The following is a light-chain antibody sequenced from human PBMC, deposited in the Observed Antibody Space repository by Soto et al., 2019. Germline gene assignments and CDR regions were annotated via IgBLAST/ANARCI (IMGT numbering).Light chain of an antibody. V-gene: IGKV1-12*01. CDR3: QQTNSFTLT. CDR2: ATS. CDR1: QGISSW. Sequence: DIQMTQSPSSVSASVGDRVSITCRARQGISSWLAWYQQKPGKAPKLLIYATSSLQSGFPSRFTGSGSGTDVTLTISSLQPEYFATYYRQQTNSFTLTFGVGTKVAIK. J-gene: IGKJ4*01.